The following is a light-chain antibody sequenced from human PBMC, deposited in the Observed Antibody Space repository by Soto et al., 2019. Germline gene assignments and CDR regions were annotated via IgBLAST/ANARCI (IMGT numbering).Light chain of an antibody. J-gene: IGLJ3*02. CDR1: SSNIGSNT. Sequence: QSVLTQPPSASGTPGQWVTISCSGSSSNIGSNTVNWYQQLPGTAPKLLIYSNNQRPSGVPDRFSGSKSGTSASLAISGLQSEDEAEYYCAAWDDSLNGFWVFGGGTKLTVL. CDR3: AAWDDSLNGFWV. CDR2: SNN. V-gene: IGLV1-44*01.